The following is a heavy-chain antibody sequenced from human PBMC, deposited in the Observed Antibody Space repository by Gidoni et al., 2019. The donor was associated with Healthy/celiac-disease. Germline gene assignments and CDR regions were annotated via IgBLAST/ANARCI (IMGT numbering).Heavy chain of an antibody. D-gene: IGHD3-10*01. CDR1: GFTSDDYT. CDR2: ISWDGVST. CDR3: AKDIGGYYGSGSSYFDY. Sequence: EVQLVEYGGVVVEPGGSGSLSSAATGFTSDDYTMHWVRQATGKGLEWVSRISWDGVSTYYADSGKRRYTISRDNSKNSLYLQMNSLRTEETALYYCAKDIGGYYGSGSSYFDYWGQGTLVTVSS. V-gene: IGHV3-43*01. J-gene: IGHJ4*02.